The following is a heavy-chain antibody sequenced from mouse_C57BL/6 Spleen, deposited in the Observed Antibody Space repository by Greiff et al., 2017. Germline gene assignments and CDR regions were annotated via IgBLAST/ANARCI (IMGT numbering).Heavy chain of an antibody. Sequence: EVKLQQSGPELVKPGASVKISCKASGYTFTDYYMNWVKQSHGKSLEWIGDINPNNGGTSYNQKFKGKATLTVDKSSSTAYMELRSLTSEDSAVYYCARRTYDGYYVYLDYWGQGTTLTVSS. V-gene: IGHV1-26*01. CDR1: GYTFTDYY. CDR3: ARRTYDGYYVYLDY. CDR2: INPNNGGT. J-gene: IGHJ2*01. D-gene: IGHD2-3*01.